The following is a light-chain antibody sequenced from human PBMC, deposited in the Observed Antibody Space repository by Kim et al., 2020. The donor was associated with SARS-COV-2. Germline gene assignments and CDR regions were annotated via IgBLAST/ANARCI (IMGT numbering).Light chain of an antibody. CDR2: GAS. J-gene: IGKJ1*01. V-gene: IGKV3-20*01. CDR1: QSVSSSY. Sequence: EIVLTQSPGTLSLSPGERATLSCRASQSVSSSYLAWYQQKPGQAPRLLIYGASSRATGIPDRFSGSGLGTDFPLTISRLEPEDFAVYYFQQYGSSPWTFGQGTKVEIK. CDR3: QQYGSSPWT.